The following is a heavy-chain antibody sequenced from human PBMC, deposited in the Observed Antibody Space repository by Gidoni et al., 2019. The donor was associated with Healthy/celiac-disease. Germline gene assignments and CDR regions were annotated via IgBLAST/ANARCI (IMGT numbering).Heavy chain of an antibody. CDR2: ISSSGGST. J-gene: IGHJ6*03. CDR3: AKEMTTDYYYYMDV. CDR1: GFTLRSYA. V-gene: IGHV3-23*01. Sequence: EVQMLENGGGLVQPGGTMRSSWATFGFTLRSYAMSWVPRAPGKGLEWVSAISSSGGSTYYADSVNGRFTISRDNSKNTLYLQMNSLRAEDTAVYYCAKEMTTDYYYYMDVWGKGTTVTVSS. D-gene: IGHD4-4*01.